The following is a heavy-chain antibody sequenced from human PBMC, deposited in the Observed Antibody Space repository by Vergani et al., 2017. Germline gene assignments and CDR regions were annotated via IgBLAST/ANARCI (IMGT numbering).Heavy chain of an antibody. V-gene: IGHV4-39*01. CDR1: GASIRSSNYY. CDR3: ARHSTVEWLVKLGWIVP. CDR2: IYYSGRT. D-gene: IGHD6-19*01. Sequence: QLQLQESGPGLVKPSATLSLTCSVSGASIRSSNYYWGWIRQPPGKGLEWIASIYYSGRTYYNQSLKSRVTISVDTSKNQFSLKLSSVTAADTAVYFCARHSTVEWLVKLGWIVPWCEGILMIVSS. J-gene: IGHJ5*02.